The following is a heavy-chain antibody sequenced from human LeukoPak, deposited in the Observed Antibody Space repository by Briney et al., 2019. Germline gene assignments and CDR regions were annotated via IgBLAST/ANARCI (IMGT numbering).Heavy chain of an antibody. CDR2: ISSNTGKT. J-gene: IGHJ4*02. V-gene: IGHV1-18*01. D-gene: IGHD6-13*01. CDR1: GYTFATYG. CDR3: AKVAGDRMDY. Sequence: ASVKVSCKASGYTFATYGFCWVRQAPGHGLEWMGWISSNTGKTDYAQKFQGRVTLTTDTSTSTAYMELRSLSPDDTALYYCAKVAGDRMDYWGRGTLLTVSS.